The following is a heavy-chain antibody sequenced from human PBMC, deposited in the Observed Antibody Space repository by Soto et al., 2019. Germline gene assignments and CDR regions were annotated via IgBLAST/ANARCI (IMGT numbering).Heavy chain of an antibody. CDR3: ARGLVIRPYYYHGMDV. D-gene: IGHD3-9*01. V-gene: IGHV4-30-4*01. CDR1: GGSISSCDYF. Sequence: QVQLQESGPGLVKPSQTLSLTCTVSGGSISSCDYFWSWIRQSPGKGLEWIGYISSIGSTDYNPSLKSRVSVSRDTAKNQISLKLSSVTTTDTAVYYCARGLVIRPYYYHGMDVWGQGNTVTVSS. J-gene: IGHJ6*02. CDR2: ISSIGST.